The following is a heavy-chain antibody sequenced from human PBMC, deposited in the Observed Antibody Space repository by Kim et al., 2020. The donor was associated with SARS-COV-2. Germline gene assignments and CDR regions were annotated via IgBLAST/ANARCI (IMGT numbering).Heavy chain of an antibody. J-gene: IGHJ4*02. CDR3: VRGDYGGHVGNFND. D-gene: IGHD4-17*01. Sequence: SVRCRFTISRDNSKNTLYHQMNSVRGEDTAVYYCVRGDYGGHVGNFNDCGQGTLVTVSS. V-gene: IGHV3-53*01.